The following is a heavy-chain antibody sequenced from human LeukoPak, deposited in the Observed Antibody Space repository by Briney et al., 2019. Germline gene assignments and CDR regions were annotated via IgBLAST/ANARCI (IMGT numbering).Heavy chain of an antibody. V-gene: IGHV4-34*01. D-gene: IGHD3-16*02. CDR2: INHSGST. CDR3: AREDSIYDYVWGGYRLGRRYFDY. Sequence: SETLSLTCAVYGGSFSGYYWSWIRQPPGKGLEWIGEINHSGSTNYNPSLKSRVTISVDTSKNQFSLKLSSVTAADTAVYYCAREDSIYDYVWGGYRLGRRYFDYWGQGTLVTVSS. J-gene: IGHJ4*02. CDR1: GGSFSGYY.